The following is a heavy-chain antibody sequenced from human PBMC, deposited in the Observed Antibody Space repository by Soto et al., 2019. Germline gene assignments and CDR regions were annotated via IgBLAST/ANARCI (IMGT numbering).Heavy chain of an antibody. CDR2: INPSGGST. V-gene: IGHV1-46*01. J-gene: IGHJ6*02. Sequence: XSVKISFKASGYTFTSYYMPWVRQAPGQGLEWMGIINPSGGSTSYAQKFQGRVTMTRDTSTSTVYMELSSLRSEDTAVYYCARDENYYYYGMDVWGQGTTVTVSS. CDR3: ARDENYYYYGMDV. CDR1: GYTFTSYY.